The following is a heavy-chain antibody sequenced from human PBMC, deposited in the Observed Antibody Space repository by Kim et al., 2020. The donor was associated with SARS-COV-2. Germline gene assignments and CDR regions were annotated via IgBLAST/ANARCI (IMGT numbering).Heavy chain of an antibody. Sequence: PSLRSRVTISVDTSKNQFSLKLSSVTAADTAVYYCARGHGTTAMVTTFDYWGQGTLVTVSS. D-gene: IGHD5-18*01. CDR3: ARGHGTTAMVTTFDY. J-gene: IGHJ4*02. V-gene: IGHV4-59*09.